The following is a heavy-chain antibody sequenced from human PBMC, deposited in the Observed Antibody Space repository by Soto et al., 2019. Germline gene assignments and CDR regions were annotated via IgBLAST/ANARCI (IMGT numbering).Heavy chain of an antibody. J-gene: IGHJ4*02. CDR2: FYYTGST. D-gene: IGHD3-22*01. CDR3: ARSMHYSDGSNYSPFDY. CDR1: GGSVSSGNYY. V-gene: IGHV4-61*01. Sequence: SETLSLTCTVSGGSVSSGNYYWSWIRQPPGKGLEWIGYFYYTGSTNYNPSLKSRVTISVDASKNQFSLRLSSLTAADTAVYYCARSMHYSDGSNYSPFDYWGQGTLVTVS.